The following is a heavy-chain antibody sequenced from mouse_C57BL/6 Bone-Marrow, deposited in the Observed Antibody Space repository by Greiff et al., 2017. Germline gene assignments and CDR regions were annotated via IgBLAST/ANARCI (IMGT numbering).Heavy chain of an antibody. V-gene: IGHV1-81*01. CDR2: IYPRSGNT. D-gene: IGHD1-1*01. CDR1: GYTFTSYG. CDR3: ARESYFYGKYWFAY. J-gene: IGHJ3*01. Sequence: VKLQQSGAELARPGASVKLSCKASGYTFTSYGISWVKQRTGQGLEWIGEIYPRSGNTYYNEKFKGRATLTADKSYSTAYMELSSLTSEDSAVYVCARESYFYGKYWFAYWGQGTLVTVSA.